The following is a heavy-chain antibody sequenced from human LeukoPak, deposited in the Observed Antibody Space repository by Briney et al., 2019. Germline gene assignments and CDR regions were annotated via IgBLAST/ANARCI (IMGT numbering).Heavy chain of an antibody. J-gene: IGHJ5*02. V-gene: IGHV4-34*01. Sequence: PSETLSLTCAVYGGSLSGHYWSWIRQPPGKGLEWLGEINHRGTTKYNPFLMSRVAISLDTSNNQFSLRMNSVTAADTAVYYCARLSASMFGVVRNWFDPWGQGTLVTVSS. CDR1: GGSLSGHY. CDR2: INHRGTT. D-gene: IGHD3-3*01. CDR3: ARLSASMFGVVRNWFDP.